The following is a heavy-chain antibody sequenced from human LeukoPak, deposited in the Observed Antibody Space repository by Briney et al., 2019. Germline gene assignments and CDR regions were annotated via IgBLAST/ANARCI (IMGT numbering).Heavy chain of an antibody. D-gene: IGHD6-13*01. Sequence: PSETLSLTCAVYGGSFSGYYWSWIRQPPGKGLEWIGEINHSGSTNYNPSLKSRVTISVDTSKNQFSLKLSSVTAADTAVYYCARNPYSAHFDYWGQGTLVTVSS. V-gene: IGHV4-34*01. J-gene: IGHJ4*02. CDR2: INHSGST. CDR3: ARNPYSAHFDY. CDR1: GGSFSGYY.